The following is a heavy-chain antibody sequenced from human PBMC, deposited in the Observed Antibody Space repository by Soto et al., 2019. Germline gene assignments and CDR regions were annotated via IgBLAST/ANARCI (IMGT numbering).Heavy chain of an antibody. CDR3: ARGLRSDSSFDY. CDR1: GYTFTSYA. D-gene: IGHD4-17*01. J-gene: IGHJ4*02. Sequence: QVQLVQSGAEEKKPGASVKVSCKASGYTFTSYAMHWVRQAPGQRLEWMGWINAGNGNTKYSQKFQGRVTITRDTSASTAYMELSSLRSKDTAVYYCARGLRSDSSFDYWGQGTLVTVSS. V-gene: IGHV1-3*05. CDR2: INAGNGNT.